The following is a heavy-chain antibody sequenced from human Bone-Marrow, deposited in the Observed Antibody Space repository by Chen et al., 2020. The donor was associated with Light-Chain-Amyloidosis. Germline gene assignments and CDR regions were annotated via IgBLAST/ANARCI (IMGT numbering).Heavy chain of an antibody. CDR1: GYTFPNYW. J-gene: IGHJ4*02. Sequence: EVKKPGESLKISCKGSGYTFPNYWIGWVRQMPGKGLEWMGVIYPDDSDARYSPSFEGQVTISADKSITTAYLQWRSLKASDTAMYYCARRRDGYNFDYWGQGTLV. D-gene: IGHD5-12*01. CDR2: IYPDDSDA. V-gene: IGHV5-51*01. CDR3: ARRRDGYNFDY.